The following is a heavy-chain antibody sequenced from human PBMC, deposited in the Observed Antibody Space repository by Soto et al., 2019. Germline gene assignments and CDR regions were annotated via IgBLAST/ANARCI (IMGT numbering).Heavy chain of an antibody. CDR3: AHRRTRPSARDDAYDI. CDR2: IYWDDAK. Sequence: QITLKESGPTVVTPTQPLTLTCIFSGFSLSTSGEGVGWVRQPPGKSLEWLAHIYWDDAKRYNSSLKSRVTITKDTPKNQVVLTMTNVDPVDTATYYCAHRRTRPSARDDAYDIWGQGTVVTVSS. D-gene: IGHD6-6*01. CDR1: GFSLSTSGEG. V-gene: IGHV2-5*02. J-gene: IGHJ3*02.